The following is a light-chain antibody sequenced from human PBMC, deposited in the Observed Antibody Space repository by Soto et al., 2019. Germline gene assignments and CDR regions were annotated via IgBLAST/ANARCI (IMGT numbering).Light chain of an antibody. CDR2: DVR. CDR3: SSYTSSGTLVV. Sequence: QSALTHPASVSGSPGQSITLSCTGSGSDIGGYDFVSWYQHHPNRAPKLLIYDVRHRPSGVSSRFSGSKSDNTASLTISGLQAEDEAHYYCSSYTSSGTLVVFGGGTKLTVL. V-gene: IGLV2-14*03. CDR1: GSDIGGYDF. J-gene: IGLJ2*01.